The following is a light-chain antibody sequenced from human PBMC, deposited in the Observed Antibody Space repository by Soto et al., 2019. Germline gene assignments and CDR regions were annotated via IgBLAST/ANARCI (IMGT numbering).Light chain of an antibody. CDR3: QQNYRATPWT. J-gene: IGKJ1*01. Sequence: DIQMTQSPSSLSASVGDRITITCRASQSISRYLNWYQHKPGKAPKLLINAASSLEGGVPSRFSGSGSGTDFTLNISSLQPDDFATYYCQQNYRATPWTFGQGTKVDIK. CDR1: QSISRY. CDR2: AAS. V-gene: IGKV1-39*01.